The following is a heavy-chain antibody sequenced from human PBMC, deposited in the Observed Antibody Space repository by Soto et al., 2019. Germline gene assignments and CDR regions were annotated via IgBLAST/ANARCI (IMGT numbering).Heavy chain of an antibody. Sequence: SSETLSLTCAVYSGSFSGYYYSWIRQSPGKGLEWIGEITHGGSTTYSPSLKSRVTMSLDTSKNQFSLKLSSVTAADTAVYYCARAVGSGYYVSLYSFDYWGQGTLVTVSS. CDR3: ARAVGSGYYVSLYSFDY. D-gene: IGHD3-22*01. J-gene: IGHJ4*02. V-gene: IGHV4-34*01. CDR2: ITHGGST. CDR1: SGSFSGYY.